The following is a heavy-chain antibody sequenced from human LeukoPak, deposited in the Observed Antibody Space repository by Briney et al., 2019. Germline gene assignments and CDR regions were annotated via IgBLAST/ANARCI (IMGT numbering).Heavy chain of an antibody. CDR2: ISSSSGYI. J-gene: IGHJ4*02. CDR3: ARAMYYYDISGYYSHPCGY. Sequence: DPGGSLRLSCAASGFTFSSYSMNWVRQAPGEGLEWVSSISSSSGYIYYADSVKGRFTISRDNAKNSLYLQMNSLRAEDTAVYYCARAMYYYDISGYYSHPCGYWGQGTLVTVSS. V-gene: IGHV3-21*01. CDR1: GFTFSSYS. D-gene: IGHD3-22*01.